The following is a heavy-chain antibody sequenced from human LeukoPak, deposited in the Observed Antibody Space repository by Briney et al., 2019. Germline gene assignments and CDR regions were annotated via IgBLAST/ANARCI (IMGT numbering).Heavy chain of an antibody. D-gene: IGHD3-16*02. Sequence: PSETLSLTCTVSGGSISSSSYYWGWIRQPPGKGLEWIGSIYYSGSTYYNPSLKSRVTISVDTSKNQFSLKLSPVTAADTAVYYCVRENYDYVWGSYRPTHWGQGTLVTVSS. CDR2: IYYSGST. V-gene: IGHV4-39*02. CDR1: GGSISSSSYY. CDR3: VRENYDYVWGSYRPTH. J-gene: IGHJ4*02.